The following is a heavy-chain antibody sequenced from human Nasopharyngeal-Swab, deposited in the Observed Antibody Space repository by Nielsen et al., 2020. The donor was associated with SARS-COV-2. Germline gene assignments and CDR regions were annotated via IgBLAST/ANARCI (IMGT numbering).Heavy chain of an antibody. J-gene: IGHJ4*02. V-gene: IGHV3-30*04. CDR3: ARVIAVAVDY. Sequence: GESLKISCAASGFTFSSYAMHWVRQAPGKGLEWVAVISYDGSNKYYADSVKGRFTISRDNSKNTLYLQMNSLRAEDTAVYYCARVIAVAVDYWGQGTLVTVSS. CDR1: GFTFSSYA. CDR2: ISYDGSNK. D-gene: IGHD6-19*01.